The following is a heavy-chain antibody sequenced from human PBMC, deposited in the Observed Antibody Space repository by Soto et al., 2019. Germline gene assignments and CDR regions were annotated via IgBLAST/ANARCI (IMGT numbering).Heavy chain of an antibody. CDR2: IIPIFGTA. D-gene: IGHD1-1*01. J-gene: IGHJ5*02. V-gene: IGHV1-69*13. CDR1: GGTFSSYA. CDR3: ARGAGTRTMYNWFDP. Sequence: SVKVSCKASGGTFSSYAISWVRQAPGQGLEWMGGIIPIFGTANYAQKFQGRVTITADASTSTAYMELSRLRSDDTAVYYCARGAGTRTMYNWFDPWGQGTLVTVSS.